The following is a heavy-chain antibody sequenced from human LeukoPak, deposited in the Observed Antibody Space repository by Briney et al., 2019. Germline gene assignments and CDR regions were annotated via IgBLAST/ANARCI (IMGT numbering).Heavy chain of an antibody. CDR3: ARRPIPSGIAAAGTVYYYYYYYMDV. CDR1: GFTFSSYA. V-gene: IGHV4-34*01. D-gene: IGHD6-13*01. J-gene: IGHJ6*03. Sequence: GSLRLSCAASGFTFSSYAMSWIRQPPGKGLEWIGEINHSGSTNYNPSLKSRVTISVDTSKNQFSLKLSSVTAADTAVYYCARRPIPSGIAAAGTVYYYYYYYMDVWGKGTTVTISS. CDR2: INHSGST.